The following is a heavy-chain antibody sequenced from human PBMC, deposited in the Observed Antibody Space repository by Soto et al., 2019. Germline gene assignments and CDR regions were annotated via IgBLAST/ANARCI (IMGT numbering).Heavy chain of an antibody. V-gene: IGHV4-39*01. CDR2: MYYSGST. Sequence: QLQLQESGPGLVKPSETLSLTCTVSGGSISSSTYYWGWIRLPPGKGLEWIGTMYYSGSTYYNTSLKRRVTISVDTSKNQFSLKLSSVTAADTAVYYCARFYCSSTSCSYGLDVWGQGTTVTVSS. J-gene: IGHJ6*02. CDR1: GGSISSSTYY. D-gene: IGHD2-2*01. CDR3: ARFYCSSTSCSYGLDV.